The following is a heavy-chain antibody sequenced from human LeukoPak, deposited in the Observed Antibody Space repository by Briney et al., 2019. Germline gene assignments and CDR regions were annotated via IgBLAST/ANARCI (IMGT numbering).Heavy chain of an antibody. D-gene: IGHD5-18*01. CDR2: ISNDGSIQ. CDR3: AKDPGIQLWFPFD. CDR1: GFTFRYYA. J-gene: IGHJ4*02. V-gene: IGHV3-30-3*01. Sequence: PGRSLRLSCAASGFTFRYYAMHWVRQAPGKGLEWVAVISNDGSIQYYTDSVKGRFTISRDNSKNTLYLQMNSLRAEDTAVYYCAKDPGIQLWFPFDWGQGTLVTVSS.